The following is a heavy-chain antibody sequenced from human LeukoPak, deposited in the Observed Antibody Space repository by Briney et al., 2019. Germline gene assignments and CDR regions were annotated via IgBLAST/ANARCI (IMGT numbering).Heavy chain of an antibody. D-gene: IGHD6-19*01. CDR3: AKDRTIAVAGYFDY. J-gene: IGHJ4*02. Sequence: GGSLRLFCAASGFTFSSYGMHWVRQAPGKGLEWVAVISYDGSNKYYADSVKGRFTISRDNSKNTLYLQMNSLRAEDTAVYYCAKDRTIAVAGYFDYWGQGTLVTVSS. V-gene: IGHV3-30*18. CDR2: ISYDGSNK. CDR1: GFTFSSYG.